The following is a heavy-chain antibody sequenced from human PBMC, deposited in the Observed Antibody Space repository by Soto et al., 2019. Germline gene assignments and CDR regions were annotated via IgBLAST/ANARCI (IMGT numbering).Heavy chain of an antibody. V-gene: IGHV1-69*13. Sequence: ASVKVSCKASGGTFSSYAISWVRQAPGQGLEWMGGIIPIFGTANYAQKFQGRVTITADESTSTDYMELRSLTSEDTAVYYCARDHSSQETTWWLDAWGHGTLVTVSS. CDR2: IIPIFGTA. CDR1: GGTFSSYA. J-gene: IGHJ5*01. CDR3: ARDHSSQETTWWLDA. D-gene: IGHD4-17*01.